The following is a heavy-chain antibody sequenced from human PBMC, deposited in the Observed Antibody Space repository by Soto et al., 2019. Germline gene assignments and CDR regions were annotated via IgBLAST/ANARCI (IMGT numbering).Heavy chain of an antibody. CDR3: ATRAGWGDY. D-gene: IGHD6-19*01. CDR1: GFTFSSYA. J-gene: IGHJ4*02. CDR2: ISYDGSNK. Sequence: QVQLVESGGGVVQPGRSLRLSCAASGFTFSSYAMHWVRQAPGKGLEWVAVISYDGSNKYYADSVKGRFTISRDNSKNTLYLQMNSLRAEDTAVYYCATRAGWGDYWGQGTLVTVSS. V-gene: IGHV3-30-3*01.